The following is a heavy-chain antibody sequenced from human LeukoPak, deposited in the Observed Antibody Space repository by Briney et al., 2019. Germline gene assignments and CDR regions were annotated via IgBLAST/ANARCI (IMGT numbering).Heavy chain of an antibody. Sequence: ASVKVSCKASGYTFTNYYMHWVRQAPGRGLEWMGIINPSGGNTNYAQNFQGRVTMTRDTSTSTVYMELSSLRSEDTAVYYCARVRDGYNDAYDIWGQGTMVTVPS. CDR1: GYTFTNYY. V-gene: IGHV1-46*01. J-gene: IGHJ3*02. CDR3: ARVRDGYNDAYDI. CDR2: INPSGGNT. D-gene: IGHD5-24*01.